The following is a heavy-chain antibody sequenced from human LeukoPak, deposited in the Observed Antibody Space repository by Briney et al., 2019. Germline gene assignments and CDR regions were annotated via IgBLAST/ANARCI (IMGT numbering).Heavy chain of an antibody. CDR1: GFTFSSYS. V-gene: IGHV3-48*04. CDR2: ISSSSSTI. D-gene: IGHD3-10*01. Sequence: GGSLRLSCAASGFTFSSYSINWVRQAPGKGLEWVSYISSSSSTIYYADSVKGRFTISRDNAKNSLYLQMNSLRAEDTAVYYCARDRRGFGELYQYFQHWGQGTLVTVSS. J-gene: IGHJ1*01. CDR3: ARDRRGFGELYQYFQH.